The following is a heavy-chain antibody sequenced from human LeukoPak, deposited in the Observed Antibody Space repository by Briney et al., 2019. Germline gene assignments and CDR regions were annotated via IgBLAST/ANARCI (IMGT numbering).Heavy chain of an antibody. J-gene: IGHJ6*02. Sequence: SETLSLTCTVSGGSISSYYWSWIRQPPGKGLEWIGYIYYSGSTNYNPSLKSRVTISVDTSKNQFSLKLSSVTAADTAVYYCARRRTRARDYGMDVWGQGTTVAVSS. CDR1: GGSISSYY. D-gene: IGHD2-2*01. V-gene: IGHV4-59*01. CDR2: IYYSGST. CDR3: ARRRTRARDYGMDV.